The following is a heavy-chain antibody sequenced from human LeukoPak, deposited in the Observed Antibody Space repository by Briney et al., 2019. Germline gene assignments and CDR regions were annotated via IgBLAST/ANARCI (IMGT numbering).Heavy chain of an antibody. CDR1: GGTLSTYA. J-gene: IGHJ4*02. Sequence: SVKVSCKASGGTLSTYAVSWVRQAPGQGLEWMGTIIPVFGTPTYAQKFQGRVTISTDESMSTAYMELSSLRSEDTAVYYCARWKGGFSSGYSHWGQGTLVTVSS. V-gene: IGHV1-69*05. D-gene: IGHD5-18*01. CDR3: ARWKGGFSSGYSH. CDR2: IIPVFGTP.